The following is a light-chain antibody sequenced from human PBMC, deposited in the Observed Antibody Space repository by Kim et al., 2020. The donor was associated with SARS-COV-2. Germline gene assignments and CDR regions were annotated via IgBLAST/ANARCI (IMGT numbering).Light chain of an antibody. CDR2: GNS. J-gene: IGLJ1*01. CDR1: SSKIGAGYD. Sequence: VTISCSGSSSKIGAGYDVHWYQQLPGTAPQLLFYGNSNRPSGVPDRFSGSKSGTSASLAITGLQAEDEADYYCQSYDSSLSGLYVFGTGTKVTVL. V-gene: IGLV1-40*01. CDR3: QSYDSSLSGLYV.